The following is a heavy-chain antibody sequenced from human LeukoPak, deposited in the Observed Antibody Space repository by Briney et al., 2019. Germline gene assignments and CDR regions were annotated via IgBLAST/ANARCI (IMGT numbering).Heavy chain of an antibody. V-gene: IGHV3-7*01. D-gene: IGHD3-22*01. CDR1: GFTFSSYW. Sequence: GGSLRLSCAASGFTFSSYWMSWVRQAPGKGLEWVANIKQDGSEKYYVDSVKGRFTISRDNAKNLLYLQMNSLRAEDTAVYYCARGPHYYDSSGYYPDYWGQGTLVTVSS. CDR3: ARGPHYYDSSGYYPDY. J-gene: IGHJ4*02. CDR2: IKQDGSEK.